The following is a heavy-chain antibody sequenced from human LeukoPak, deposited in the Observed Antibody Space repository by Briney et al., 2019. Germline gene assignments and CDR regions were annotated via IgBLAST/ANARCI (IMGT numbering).Heavy chain of an antibody. J-gene: IGHJ1*01. D-gene: IGHD2-21*02. Sequence: GESLKSSCKGSGYSFTSYWIGWVRQMPGKGLEWMGIIYPGDSDTRYSPSFQGQVTISADKSISTAYLQWSSLKASDIAMYYCARLAYSGGDCYFEYFQHWGQGTLVTVSS. CDR2: IYPGDSDT. CDR3: ARLAYSGGDCYFEYFQH. CDR1: GYSFTSYW. V-gene: IGHV5-51*01.